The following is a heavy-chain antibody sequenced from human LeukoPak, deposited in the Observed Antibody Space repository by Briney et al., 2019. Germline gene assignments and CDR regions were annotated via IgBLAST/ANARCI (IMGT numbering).Heavy chain of an antibody. V-gene: IGHV3-23*01. J-gene: IGHJ4*02. Sequence: GGSLRLSCAASGFTFSSYAMNWVRQAPGKGLEWVSTISTSSNTHYADSVRGRFTISRDNSKNTLYLQMNSLRAEDTAVYYCARGFTIFGVVIDYWGQGTLVTVSS. D-gene: IGHD3-3*01. CDR2: ISTSSNT. CDR1: GFTFSSYA. CDR3: ARGFTIFGVVIDY.